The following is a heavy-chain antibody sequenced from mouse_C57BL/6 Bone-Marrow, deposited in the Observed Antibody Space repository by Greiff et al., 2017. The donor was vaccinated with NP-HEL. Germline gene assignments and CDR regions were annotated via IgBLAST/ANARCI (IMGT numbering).Heavy chain of an antibody. CDR2: IYPRSGNT. J-gene: IGHJ4*01. V-gene: IGHV1-81*01. CDR3: ARYLYYYGSTYVGAMDC. CDR1: GYTFTSYG. Sequence: QVQLQQSGAELARPGASVKLSCKASGYTFTSYGISWVKQRTGQGLEWIGEIYPRSGNTYYNEKFKGKATLTADKSSRTAYMELRSLTSEDSAVYFCARYLYYYGSTYVGAMDCWGQGTSVTVSS. D-gene: IGHD1-1*01.